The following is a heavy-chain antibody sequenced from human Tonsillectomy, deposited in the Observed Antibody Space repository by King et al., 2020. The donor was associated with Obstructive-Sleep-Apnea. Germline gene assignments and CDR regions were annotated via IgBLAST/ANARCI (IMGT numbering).Heavy chain of an antibody. V-gene: IGHV1-2*02. Sequence: QLVQSGAEVKKPGASVKVSCKASGYTFTDYYIHWVRQAPGQGLEWMGWINPNSGGTNYAQKFPGRVTMTRDTSISTAYMELSRLRSDDTAMYYCARDEQWLDLGAEYFQHRGQGTMVNVAS. D-gene: IGHD6-19*01. CDR2: INPNSGGT. CDR1: GYTFTDYY. J-gene: IGHJ1*01. CDR3: ARDEQWLDLGAEYFQH.